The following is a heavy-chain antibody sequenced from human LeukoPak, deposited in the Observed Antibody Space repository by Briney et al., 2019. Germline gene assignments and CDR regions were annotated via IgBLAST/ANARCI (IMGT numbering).Heavy chain of an antibody. Sequence: PSETLSLTCAVYGGSFSGYYWSWIRQPPGKGLEWIGEINHSGSTNYNPSLKSRVTISVDTSKNQFSLKLSSVTAADTAVYYCARDLGWPQFPGFDYWGQGTLVTVSS. CDR2: INHSGST. CDR3: ARDLGWPQFPGFDY. V-gene: IGHV4-34*01. D-gene: IGHD4-23*01. J-gene: IGHJ4*02. CDR1: GGSFSGYY.